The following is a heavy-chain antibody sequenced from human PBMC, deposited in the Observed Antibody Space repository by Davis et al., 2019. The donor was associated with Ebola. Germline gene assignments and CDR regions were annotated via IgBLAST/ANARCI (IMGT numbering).Heavy chain of an antibody. V-gene: IGHV1-46*01. CDR1: GGTFSSYA. CDR2: INPSGGST. J-gene: IGHJ4*02. Sequence: ASVKVSCKASGGTFSSYAISWVRQAPGQGLEWMGIINPSGGSTSYAQKFQGRVTMTRDTSTSTVYMELSSLRSEDTAVYYCAREAGGSYYGNWGQGTLVTVSS. D-gene: IGHD1-26*01. CDR3: AREAGGSYYGN.